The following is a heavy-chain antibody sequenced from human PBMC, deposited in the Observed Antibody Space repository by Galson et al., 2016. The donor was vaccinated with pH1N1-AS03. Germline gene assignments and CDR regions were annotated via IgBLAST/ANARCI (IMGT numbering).Heavy chain of an antibody. J-gene: IGHJ2*01. CDR3: SRQAEGRMLTLRHRYFDF. Sequence: LTCSVSGGSIKISPYNWGWIRQSPGKGLEWLGSVSFSGTTYYNPSLKSRVSTSMDTSENQISLTLSSVTATDTAVYYCSRQAEGRMLTLRHRYFDFWGRGIRVTVSS. V-gene: IGHV4-39*01. CDR1: GGSIKISPYN. CDR2: VSFSGTT. D-gene: IGHD1-14*01.